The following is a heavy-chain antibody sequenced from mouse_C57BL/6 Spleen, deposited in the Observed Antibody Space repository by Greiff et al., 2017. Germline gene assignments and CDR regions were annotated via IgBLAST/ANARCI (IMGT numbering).Heavy chain of an antibody. CDR3: TRRGADYGGGDAMDY. V-gene: IGHV1-15*01. CDR2: IDPETGGT. J-gene: IGHJ4*01. Sequence: VQLQQSGAELVRPGASVTLSCKASGYTFTDYEMHWVKQTPVHGLEWIGAIDPETGGTAYNQKFKGKAILTADKSSSTAYMELRSLTSEDSAVYYCTRRGADYGGGDAMDYWGQGTSVTVSS. CDR1: GYTFTDYE. D-gene: IGHD2-4*01.